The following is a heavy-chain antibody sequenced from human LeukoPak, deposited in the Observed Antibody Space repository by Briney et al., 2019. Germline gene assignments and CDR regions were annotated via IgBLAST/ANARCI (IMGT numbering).Heavy chain of an antibody. CDR3: ARMRGTNIGINFDY. Sequence: PSQTLSLTCAVYGGSFSGYYWSWIRQPPGKGLEWIGEINHSGSTNYNPSLKGRVTISVDTSKNQFSLKLSSVTAADTAVYYCARMRGTNIGINFDYWGQGTLVTVSS. CDR1: GGSFSGYY. V-gene: IGHV4-34*01. CDR2: INHSGST. J-gene: IGHJ4*02. D-gene: IGHD2-2*01.